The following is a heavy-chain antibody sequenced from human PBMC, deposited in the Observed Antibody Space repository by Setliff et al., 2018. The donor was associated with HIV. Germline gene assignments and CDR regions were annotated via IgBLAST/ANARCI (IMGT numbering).Heavy chain of an antibody. D-gene: IGHD1-26*01. CDR3: ARGTRVGANDAFDI. CDR2: INPNSGGT. J-gene: IGHJ3*02. V-gene: IGHV1-2*06. Sequence: ASVKVSCKASGYTFTSYGISWVRQAPGQGLEWMGRINPNSGGTNYAQKFQGRVTMTRDTSISTAYMELSRLRSDDTAVYYCARGTRVGANDAFDIWGQGTMVTVSS. CDR1: GYTFTSYG.